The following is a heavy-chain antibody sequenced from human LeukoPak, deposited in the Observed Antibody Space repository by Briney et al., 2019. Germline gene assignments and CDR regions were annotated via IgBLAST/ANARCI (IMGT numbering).Heavy chain of an antibody. D-gene: IGHD3-3*01. CDR2: INWNGGST. CDR3: ARATGDIRFLEWFQYYFDY. V-gene: IGHV3-20*04. J-gene: IGHJ4*02. CDR1: GFTFYDYG. Sequence: GGSLRLSCAASGFTFYDYGMSWVRHAPGKGLEWVSGINWNGGSTGYADSVKGRFTISRDNAKNSLYLQMNSLRAEDTALYYCARATGDIRFLEWFQYYFDYWGQGTLVTVSS.